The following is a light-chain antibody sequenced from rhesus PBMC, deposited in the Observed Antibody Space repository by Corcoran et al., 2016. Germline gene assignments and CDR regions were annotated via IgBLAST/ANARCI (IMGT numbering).Light chain of an antibody. V-gene: IGKV1-22*01. Sequence: DIQMTQSPSSLSASVGDTVTITCRASQGISSWLAWYQQKPGKAPKLLIYKASSLQSGVPSRFSGSGSGTGCSLTVRSLQSEDFATYYCQQYSSRPPTFGGGTKVELK. J-gene: IGKJ4*01. CDR2: KAS. CDR1: QGISSW. CDR3: QQYSSRPPT.